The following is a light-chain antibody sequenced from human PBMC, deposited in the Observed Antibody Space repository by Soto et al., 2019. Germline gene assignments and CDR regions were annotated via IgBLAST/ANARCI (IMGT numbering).Light chain of an antibody. Sequence: DIALTKSPASLSLSPGDRATLSCRASPNLXYFFRWYRQKPRQAPRILTDYPYHRATGCPASLSGSGSGTDFTRTISSLDPADSVVYYCHQRSSGPRTFGGGTKVDIK. J-gene: IGKJ4*02. CDR2: YPY. CDR3: HQRSSGPRT. CDR1: PNLXYF. V-gene: IGKV3-11*01.